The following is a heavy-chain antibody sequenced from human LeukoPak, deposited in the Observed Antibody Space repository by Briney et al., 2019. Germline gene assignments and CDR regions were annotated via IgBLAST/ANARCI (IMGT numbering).Heavy chain of an antibody. Sequence: SVKVSCKASGGTFSSYAISWVRQAPGQGLEWMGGIIPIFGTANYAQKFQGRVTITADESTSTAYMELSSLRSEDTAVYYCAAYDYDFWSGYAGVWGKGTTVTVSS. V-gene: IGHV1-69*01. CDR2: IIPIFGTA. CDR1: GGTFSSYA. CDR3: AAYDYDFWSGYAGV. D-gene: IGHD3-3*01. J-gene: IGHJ6*04.